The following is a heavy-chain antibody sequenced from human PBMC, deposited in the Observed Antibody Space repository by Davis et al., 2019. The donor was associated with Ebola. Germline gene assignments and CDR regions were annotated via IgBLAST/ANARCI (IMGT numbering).Heavy chain of an antibody. J-gene: IGHJ4*02. CDR3: ATEILPQNDNPWGTYRSHFDY. CDR2: YGPENYEL. Sequence: ASVKVSCKVSGYTLTKLSMHWVRLVPGKGLEWMGGYGPENYELIYAQKFQGRITMTEDTSTDTAYMELSSLRSEDTALYFCATEILPQNDNPWGTYRSHFDYWGQGTPVTVSS. CDR1: GYTLTKLS. V-gene: IGHV1-24*01. D-gene: IGHD3-16*02.